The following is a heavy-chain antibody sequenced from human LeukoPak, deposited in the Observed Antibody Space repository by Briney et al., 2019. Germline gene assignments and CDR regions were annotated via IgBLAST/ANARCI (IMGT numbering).Heavy chain of an antibody. CDR2: ISSSGSTI. CDR3: ARSPLSGGQQLVTLPFDY. CDR1: GFTFSGYY. Sequence: GGSLRLSCTASGFTFSGYYMSWIRQAPGKGLEWVSYISSSGSTIYYADSVKGRFTISRDNAKNSLYLQMNSLRAEDTAVYYCARSPLSGGQQLVTLPFDYWGQGTLVTVSS. J-gene: IGHJ4*02. V-gene: IGHV3-11*01. D-gene: IGHD6-13*01.